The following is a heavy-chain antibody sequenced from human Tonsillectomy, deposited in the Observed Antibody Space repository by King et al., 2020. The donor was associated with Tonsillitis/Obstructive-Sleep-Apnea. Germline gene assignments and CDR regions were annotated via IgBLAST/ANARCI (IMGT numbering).Heavy chain of an antibody. Sequence: LQLQESGPGLVKPSETLSLTCTVSGDSMTSSSYYWGWIRQPPGKGLGWIGDIYYRGGTYYNPSLKGRGTISVDTSKNPFFLILSSVTAADTAVYYCARQGEKGWFDPWGQGTPVTVSS. J-gene: IGHJ5*02. V-gene: IGHV4-39*01. CDR1: GDSMTSSSYY. D-gene: IGHD1-26*01. CDR3: ARQGEKGWFDP. CDR2: IYYRGGT.